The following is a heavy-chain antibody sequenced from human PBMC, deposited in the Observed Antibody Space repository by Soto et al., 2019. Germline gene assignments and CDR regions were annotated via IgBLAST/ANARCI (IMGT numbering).Heavy chain of an antibody. CDR2: INHSGST. V-gene: IGHV4-34*01. CDR1: GGSFSGHY. CDR3: ARGPRLYYYDSSGYYEPGDY. J-gene: IGHJ4*02. Sequence: SETLSLTCAVYGGSFSGHYWSWIRQPPGKGLEWIGEINHSGSTNYNPSLKSRVTISVDTSKNQFSLKLSSVTAADTAVYYCARGPRLYYYDSSGYYEPGDYWGQGTLVTVSS. D-gene: IGHD3-22*01.